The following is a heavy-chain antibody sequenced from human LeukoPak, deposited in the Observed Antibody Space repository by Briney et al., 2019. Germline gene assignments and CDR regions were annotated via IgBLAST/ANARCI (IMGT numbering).Heavy chain of an antibody. CDR2: IIPIFGTA. CDR1: GYTFTSYY. V-gene: IGHV1-69*13. J-gene: IGHJ4*02. D-gene: IGHD1-26*01. CDR3: ARGGAYSGSYYEQYYFDY. Sequence: SVKVSCKASGYTFTSYYMHWVRQAPGQGLEWMGGIIPIFGTANYAQKFQGRVTITADESTSTAYMELSSLRSEDTAVYYCARGGAYSGSYYEQYYFDYWGQGTLVTVSS.